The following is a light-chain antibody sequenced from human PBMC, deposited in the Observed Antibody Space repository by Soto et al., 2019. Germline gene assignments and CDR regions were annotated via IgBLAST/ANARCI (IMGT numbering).Light chain of an antibody. CDR2: QIS. V-gene: IGKV2-24*01. CDR1: ESLVHSDGKTY. J-gene: IGKJ1*01. Sequence: IVLTQTPLSSAVTLGQPASFSCESSESLVHSDGKTYLGWLHLRPGQPPRLPIYQISKRPPGVPDRFSGSGAETNFTLKISRVEPEDVGIFYCMQASQLRTFGQGTKVDIK. CDR3: MQASQLRT.